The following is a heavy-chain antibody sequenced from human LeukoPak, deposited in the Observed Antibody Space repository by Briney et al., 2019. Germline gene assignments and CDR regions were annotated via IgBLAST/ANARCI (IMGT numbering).Heavy chain of an antibody. CDR3: ALGSDILTGYNWFDP. V-gene: IGHV4-38-2*01. D-gene: IGHD3-9*01. J-gene: IGHJ5*02. CDR1: GYSISSGYY. CDR2: IYHSGST. Sequence: SETLSLTCAVSGYSISSGYYWGWIRQPPGKGLEWIGSIYHSGSTYYNPSLKSRVTISVDTSKNQFSRKLSSVTAADTAVYYCALGSDILTGYNWFDPWGQGTLVTVSS.